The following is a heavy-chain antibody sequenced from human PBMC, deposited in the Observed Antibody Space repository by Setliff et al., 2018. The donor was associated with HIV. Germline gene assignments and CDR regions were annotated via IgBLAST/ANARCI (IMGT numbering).Heavy chain of an antibody. D-gene: IGHD3-10*01. V-gene: IGHV4-4*07. CDR2: VYASAYS. CDR1: GDSIGDYY. J-gene: IGHJ6*03. CDR3: ARVGASGVPSTMDYYYYMDV. Sequence: PSETLSLTCTVSGDSIGDYYWNWIRQPAGKGLEWIGRVYASAYSNYNPSLESRVTMSVDTSRTQFSLKLRSVTAADTAVYYCARVGASGVPSTMDYYYYMDVWG.